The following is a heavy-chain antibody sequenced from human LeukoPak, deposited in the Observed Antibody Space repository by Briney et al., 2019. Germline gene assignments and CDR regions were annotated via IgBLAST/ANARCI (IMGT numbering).Heavy chain of an antibody. CDR2: IYYSGST. V-gene: IGHV4-39*01. CDR3: ARQAAQTYDY. CDR1: VGSIGRSSYY. J-gene: IGHJ4*02. Sequence: SEPLSLTCTVSVGSIGRSSYYWGWIRQPPGKGLEWIGSIYYSGSTSYSPSLKSRATISVDTSNNQFSLKVSSVTAADTAVYYCARQAAQTYDYWGQGILVTVSS.